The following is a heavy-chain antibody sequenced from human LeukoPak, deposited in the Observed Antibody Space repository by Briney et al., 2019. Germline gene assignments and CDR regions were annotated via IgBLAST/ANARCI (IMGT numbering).Heavy chain of an antibody. CDR1: GFTFSSYA. J-gene: IGHJ4*02. CDR2: ISGSGGST. V-gene: IGHV3-23*01. CDR3: AREAEQQLVIGSAFDF. Sequence: GGSLRLSCAASGFTFSSYAMSWVRQAPGKGLEWVSAISGSGGSTYYADSVKGRFTISRDNSKNTLYLQMNSLRAEDTAVYYCAREAEQQLVIGSAFDFWGQGTLVTVSS. D-gene: IGHD6-13*01.